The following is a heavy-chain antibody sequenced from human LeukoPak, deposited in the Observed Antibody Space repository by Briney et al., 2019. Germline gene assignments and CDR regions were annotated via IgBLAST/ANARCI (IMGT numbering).Heavy chain of an antibody. CDR2: INHSGST. CDR3: ARGYFVYYGMDV. Sequence: SETLSLTCAVYGGSFSGYYWSWIRQPPGKGLEWIGEINHSGSTNYNPSLKSRVTISVDTSKNQFPLKLSSVTAADTAVYYCARGYFVYYGMDVWGQGTTVTVSS. V-gene: IGHV4-34*01. CDR1: GGSFSGYY. D-gene: IGHD2-21*01. J-gene: IGHJ6*02.